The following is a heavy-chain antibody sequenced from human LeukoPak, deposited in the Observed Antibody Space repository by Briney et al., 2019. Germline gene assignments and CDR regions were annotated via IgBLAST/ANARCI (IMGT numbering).Heavy chain of an antibody. V-gene: IGHV3-7*01. CDR3: ARDYYDSSGYYYLDY. CDR1: GFTSSSYA. CDR2: IKQDGSEK. J-gene: IGHJ4*02. Sequence: GGSLRLSCAASGFTSSSYAMSWVRQAPGKGLEWVANIKQDGSEKYYVDSVKGRFTISRDNAKNSLYLQMNSLRAEDTAVYYCARDYYDSSGYYYLDYWGQGTLVTVSS. D-gene: IGHD3-22*01.